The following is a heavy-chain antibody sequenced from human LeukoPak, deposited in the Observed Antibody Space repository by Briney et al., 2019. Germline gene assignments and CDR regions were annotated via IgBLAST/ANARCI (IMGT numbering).Heavy chain of an antibody. V-gene: IGHV4-30-2*01. CDR1: GGSISSGGYS. CDR2: IYHSGST. Sequence: SETLSLTCAVSGGSISSGGYSWSWLRQPPGEGLEWLGYIYHSGSTYYNPSLKSRVTISVDRSKNQFSLKLSSVTAADTAVYYCARNHYDFWSGYYDFDPWGQGTLVTVSS. D-gene: IGHD3-3*01. J-gene: IGHJ5*02. CDR3: ARNHYDFWSGYYDFDP.